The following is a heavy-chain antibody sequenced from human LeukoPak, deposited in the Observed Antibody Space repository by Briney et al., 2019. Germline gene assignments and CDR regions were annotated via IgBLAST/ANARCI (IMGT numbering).Heavy chain of an antibody. J-gene: IGHJ4*02. V-gene: IGHV3-74*03. CDR1: GFTFSSYW. D-gene: IGHD1-26*01. CDR3: ARDVGYHPTSECFDY. CDR2: INSDGSST. Sequence: GGSLRLSCAASGFTFSSYWMHWARQAPGKGLVWVSRINSDGSSTTYADSVKGRFTIARDNAKNTLYLQMNSLRPEDTAVYYCARDVGYHPTSECFDYWGQGTLVTVSS.